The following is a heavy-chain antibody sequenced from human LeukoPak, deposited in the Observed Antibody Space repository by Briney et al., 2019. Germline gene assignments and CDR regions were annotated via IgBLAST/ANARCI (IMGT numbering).Heavy chain of an antibody. CDR3: AKGSKAVMTIPDC. CDR1: GFTFSSFS. J-gene: IGHJ4*02. D-gene: IGHD4/OR15-4a*01. CDR2: TSSSSAYT. Sequence: GGSLRLSCAASGFTFSSFSMIWVRQAPGKGLEWVSSTSSSSAYTFYAESGKGRFTISRDNAKNSLFLQMNSLRAEDTAMYYCAKGSKAVMTIPDCWGQGILVTVSS. V-gene: IGHV3-21*04.